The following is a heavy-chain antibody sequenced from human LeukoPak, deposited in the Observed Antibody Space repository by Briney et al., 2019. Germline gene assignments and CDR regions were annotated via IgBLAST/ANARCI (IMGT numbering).Heavy chain of an antibody. CDR2: ISYDGSNK. D-gene: IGHD6-19*01. Sequence: PGGSLRLSCAASGFTFSSYAMHGVRQAPGKGLEWVAVISYDGSNKYYADSVKGRFTISRDNSKNTLYLQMNSLRAEDTAVYYCARGVEAVAGTDFDYWGQGTLVTVSS. CDR3: ARGVEAVAGTDFDY. V-gene: IGHV3-30-3*01. J-gene: IGHJ4*02. CDR1: GFTFSSYA.